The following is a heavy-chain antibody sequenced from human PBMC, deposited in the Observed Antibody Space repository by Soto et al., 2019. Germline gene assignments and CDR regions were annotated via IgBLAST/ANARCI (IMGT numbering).Heavy chain of an antibody. J-gene: IGHJ5*02. CDR1: GFPFSSYS. CDR3: AKIYGDYDWFDP. Sequence: GGSLRLSCAASGFPFSSYSMSWVRQAPGKGLEWVSAISGSGGSTYYADSVKGRFTTSRDNSKNTLYLQMNSLRAEDTAVYYCAKIYGDYDWFDPWGQGTLVTVSS. CDR2: ISGSGGST. V-gene: IGHV3-23*01. D-gene: IGHD4-17*01.